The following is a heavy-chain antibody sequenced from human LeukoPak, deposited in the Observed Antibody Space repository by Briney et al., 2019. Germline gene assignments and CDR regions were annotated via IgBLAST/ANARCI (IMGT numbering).Heavy chain of an antibody. Sequence: GESLKISCKGSGYSFTSYWIGWVRPMPGKGLEGMGIMYPGDSDTRYSPSFQGQVTISADKSISTAYLQWSSLKASDTAMYYCARKYSSSWFFDYWGQGTLVTVSS. CDR2: MYPGDSDT. CDR3: ARKYSSSWFFDY. V-gene: IGHV5-51*01. J-gene: IGHJ4*02. D-gene: IGHD6-13*01. CDR1: GYSFTSYW.